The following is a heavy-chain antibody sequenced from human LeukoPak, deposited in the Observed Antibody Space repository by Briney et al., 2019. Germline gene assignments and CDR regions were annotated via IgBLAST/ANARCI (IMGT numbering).Heavy chain of an antibody. CDR3: ASSGVFPHNPLDY. D-gene: IGHD6-19*01. CDR1: GFTFGDYA. J-gene: IGHJ4*02. CDR2: IYSGGST. Sequence: GGSLRLSCTASGFTFGDYAMSWVRQAPGKGLEWVSVIYSGGSTYYADSVKGRFTVSRDNSKNTLYLQMNSLRAEDTAVYYCASSGVFPHNPLDYWGQGTLVTVSS. V-gene: IGHV3-53*01.